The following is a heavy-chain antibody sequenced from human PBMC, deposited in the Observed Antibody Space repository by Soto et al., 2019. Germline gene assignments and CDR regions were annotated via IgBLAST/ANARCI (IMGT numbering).Heavy chain of an antibody. CDR1: GDSVSSNTVA. D-gene: IGHD1-1*01. Sequence: PSQTLSLACAISGDSVSSNTVAWNWIRQSPSRGLEWLGRTYYRSRWYDDYAESVKCRITINPDTSKNQFSLHLNSVALEDTAVYYCARSWFLHQVHWFDSWGQGTLVT. CDR2: TYYRSRWYD. J-gene: IGHJ5*01. CDR3: ARSWFLHQVHWFDS. V-gene: IGHV6-1*01.